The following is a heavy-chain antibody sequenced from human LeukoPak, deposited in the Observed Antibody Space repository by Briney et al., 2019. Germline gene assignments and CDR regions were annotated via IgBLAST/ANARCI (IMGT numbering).Heavy chain of an antibody. Sequence: SETLSLTRAVYGGSFSGYYWSWIRQPPGKGLEWIGEINHSGSTNYNPSLKSRVTISVDTSKNQFSLKLSSVTAADTAVYYCARGLRITIFGVVIISPHFGYWGQGTLVTVSS. V-gene: IGHV4-34*01. CDR2: INHSGST. J-gene: IGHJ4*02. D-gene: IGHD3-3*01. CDR3: ARGLRITIFGVVIISPHFGY. CDR1: GGSFSGYY.